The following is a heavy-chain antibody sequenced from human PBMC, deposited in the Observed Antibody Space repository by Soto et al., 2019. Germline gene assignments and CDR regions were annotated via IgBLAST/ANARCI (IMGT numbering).Heavy chain of an antibody. J-gene: IGHJ4*02. Sequence: SCKASGYTITGYYLRWPRQATGQGLEWMGWINPNSGGTNYAQKFQGWVTMTRDTSISTAYMELSRLRSDDTAVYYCAREKYYYDSSGYYVGTIFDYWGQGTLVTVSS. D-gene: IGHD3-22*01. CDR1: GYTITGYY. CDR2: INPNSGGT. CDR3: AREKYYYDSSGYYVGTIFDY. V-gene: IGHV1-2*04.